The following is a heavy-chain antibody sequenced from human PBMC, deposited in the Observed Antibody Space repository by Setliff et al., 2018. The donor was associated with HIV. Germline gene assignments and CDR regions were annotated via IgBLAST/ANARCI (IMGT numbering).Heavy chain of an antibody. Sequence: ASVTVSCKVSGYTLTELSMHWVRQAPGKGLEWMGGFDPEDGETIYAQKFQGRVTMTEDTSTDTAYMELSSLRSEDTAVYYCATASSGWHWGWFDPWGQGTLVTVSS. J-gene: IGHJ5*02. D-gene: IGHD6-19*01. CDR1: GYTLTELS. CDR2: FDPEDGET. V-gene: IGHV1-24*01. CDR3: ATASSGWHWGWFDP.